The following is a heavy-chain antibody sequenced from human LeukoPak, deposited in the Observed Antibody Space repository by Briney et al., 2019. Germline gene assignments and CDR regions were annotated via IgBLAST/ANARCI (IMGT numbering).Heavy chain of an antibody. CDR1: GFTFNSYN. V-gene: IGHV3-48*01. D-gene: IGHD2-15*01. Sequence: GGSLRLSCAASGFTFNSYNMNWVRQAPGKGLEWVSYISSSSRTMYDADSVKGRFTISRDNAKNSLFLQMSSLRAEDTAVYYCARVAATPYQYYYMDVWGKGTTVTVSS. CDR3: ARVAATPYQYYYMDV. J-gene: IGHJ6*03. CDR2: ISSSSRTM.